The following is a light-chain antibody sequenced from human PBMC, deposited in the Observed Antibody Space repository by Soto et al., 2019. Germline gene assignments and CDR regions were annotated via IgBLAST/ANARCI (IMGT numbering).Light chain of an antibody. J-gene: IGLJ1*01. CDR3: SSYTSSSSLA. Sequence: QSVLTQPASVSGSPGQSITISCTGTSSDVGGYNYVSWYQQHPGKAPKLMIYDVSNRPSGVSNRFSGSKSGNTASLTISGPQAEDEADYYCSSYTSSSSLAFGTGTKVTVL. V-gene: IGLV2-14*01. CDR2: DVS. CDR1: SSDVGGYNY.